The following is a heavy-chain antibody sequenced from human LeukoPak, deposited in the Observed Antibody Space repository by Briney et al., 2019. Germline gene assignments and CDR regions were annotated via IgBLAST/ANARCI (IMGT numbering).Heavy chain of an antibody. CDR1: GFTFSSYE. J-gene: IGHJ3*02. V-gene: IGHV3-48*03. CDR2: ISISGSTI. Sequence: GGSLRLSCAASGFTFSSYEMNWVRQAPGKGLEWVSYISISGSTIYNADSVKGRFTISRDNAKTSLYLQMNSLRAEDTAVYYCVRGGGSCCRFNAFDIWGQGTIVTVSS. D-gene: IGHD2-15*01. CDR3: VRGGGSCCRFNAFDI.